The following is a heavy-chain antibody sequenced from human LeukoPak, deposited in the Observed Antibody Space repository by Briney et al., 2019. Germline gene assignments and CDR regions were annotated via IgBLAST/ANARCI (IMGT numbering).Heavy chain of an antibody. J-gene: IGHJ4*02. Sequence: QTGGSLRLSCAASGFTFSIYAMSWVRQAPGKGLEWVSAIGGSGATTYYADSVKGRFTISRDFSKNTLYLQMNSLRAEDTAVYYCAKRGAEVGATIAPGDYWGQGTLVTVSS. D-gene: IGHD1-26*01. CDR1: GFTFSIYA. CDR3: AKRGAEVGATIAPGDY. V-gene: IGHV3-23*01. CDR2: IGGSGATT.